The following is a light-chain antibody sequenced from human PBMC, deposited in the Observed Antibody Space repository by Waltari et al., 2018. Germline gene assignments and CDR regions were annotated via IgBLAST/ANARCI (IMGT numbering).Light chain of an antibody. V-gene: IGLV3-19*01. CDR2: GQN. J-gene: IGLJ3*02. Sequence: SSELTQDPAVSVALGQTVRITCQGDSLRRYYASWYKQRPGQAPVLVLYGQNNRPSGIPDRFSGSASGNTASLTITGTQAEDEADYYCHSRDTMSTRVFGGGTRLTV. CDR1: SLRRYY. CDR3: HSRDTMSTRV.